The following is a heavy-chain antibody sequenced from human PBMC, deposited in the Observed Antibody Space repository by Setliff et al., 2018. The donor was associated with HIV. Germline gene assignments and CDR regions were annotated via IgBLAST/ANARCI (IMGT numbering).Heavy chain of an antibody. CDR1: GYSFTDYY. D-gene: IGHD7-27*01. J-gene: IGHJ3*01. CDR2: ISPFDDTT. CDR3: ARDSTGDRAFDF. Sequence: ASVKVSCKASGYSFTDYYIHWVRQAPGQGLEWMGIISPFDDTTNYAQKFQGRVTTTRDTSTSTAYMELSSLRSEDTAVYYCARDSTGDRAFDFWGQGTMVTVSS. V-gene: IGHV1-46*01.